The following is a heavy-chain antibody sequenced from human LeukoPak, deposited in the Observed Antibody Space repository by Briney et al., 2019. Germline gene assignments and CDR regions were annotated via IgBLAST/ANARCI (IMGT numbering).Heavy chain of an antibody. CDR1: GFNFGEFW. V-gene: IGHV3-7*03. CDR3: LQYGAGST. CDR2: IKEDGSES. D-gene: IGHD3-10*01. Sequence: GGSLRLSCAASGFNFGEFWMAWVRQTPGMGLEWVADIKEDGSESFYVDSVKGRFTISRDNAKNSLYLQMNSLRAEDTALYYCLQYGAGSTWGQGTLVTVSS. J-gene: IGHJ5*02.